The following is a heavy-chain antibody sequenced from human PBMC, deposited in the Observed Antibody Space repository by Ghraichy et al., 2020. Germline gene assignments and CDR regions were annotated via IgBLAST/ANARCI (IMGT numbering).Heavy chain of an antibody. V-gene: IGHV3-7*03. CDR1: GFSFRSYW. J-gene: IGHJ3*02. D-gene: IGHD4-11*01. CDR3: GRGGPDNSNYAVDI. CDR2: IKIDETEK. Sequence: GGSLRLSCAASGFSFRSYWMTWVRQAPGKGLEWVANIKIDETEKYYVGSVKGRFTISRDNAKNSLYLQMNSLRAEDTALYYCGRGGPDNSNYAVDIWGQWTMVTVSS.